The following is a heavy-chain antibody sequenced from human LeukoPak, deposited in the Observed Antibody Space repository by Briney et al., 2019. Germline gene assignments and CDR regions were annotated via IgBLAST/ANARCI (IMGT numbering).Heavy chain of an antibody. V-gene: IGHV1-2*02. CDR1: GYTFTGYY. CDR3: AGGPYSSGWPQPFDY. D-gene: IGHD6-19*01. J-gene: IGHJ4*02. CDR2: INPNSGGT. Sequence: ASVKVSCKASGYTFTGYYIHWVRQAPGQGLEWMGWINPNSGGTKYAQKFQGRITMTRDTSINTAYMELSRLRSDDTAVYYCAGGPYSSGWPQPFDYWGQGTLVTVSS.